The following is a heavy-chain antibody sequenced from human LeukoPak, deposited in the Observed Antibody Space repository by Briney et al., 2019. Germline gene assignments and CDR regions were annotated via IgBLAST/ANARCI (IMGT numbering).Heavy chain of an antibody. CDR1: GFTFSSYA. V-gene: IGHV3-64D*06. CDR3: VKDRYTAMPDAFDI. Sequence: GGSLRLSCLVSGFTFSSYAMDCVRPPPGKGREYVSAISSNVGSTYYADSVKGRFTISRDNSKNTLYLQMSSLRAEDTAVYYCVKDRYTAMPDAFDIWGQRTMVTVSS. CDR2: ISSNVGST. D-gene: IGHD5-18*01. J-gene: IGHJ3*02.